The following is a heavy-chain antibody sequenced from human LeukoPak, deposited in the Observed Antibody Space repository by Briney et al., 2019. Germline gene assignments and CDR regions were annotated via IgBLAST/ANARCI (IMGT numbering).Heavy chain of an antibody. CDR3: AKQLGYCSDGSCYFPY. CDR2: ISNNGGYT. Sequence: GGSLRLSCAASGFTFSSSAMSWVRQAPGKGLEWASAISNNGGYTYYADSVQGRFTISRDNSKSTLCLQMNSLRAEDTAVYYCAKQLGYCSDGSCYFPYWGQGTLVTVSS. CDR1: GFTFSSSA. V-gene: IGHV3-23*01. J-gene: IGHJ4*02. D-gene: IGHD2-15*01.